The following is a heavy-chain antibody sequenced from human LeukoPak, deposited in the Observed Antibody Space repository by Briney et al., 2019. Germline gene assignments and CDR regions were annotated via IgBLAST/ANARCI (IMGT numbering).Heavy chain of an antibody. CDR2: ISYDGSNK. V-gene: IGHV3-30*04. D-gene: IGHD3-9*01. Sequence: GGSLRLSCAASGFTFSSYAMHWVRQAPGKGLERVAVISYDGSNKYYADSVKGRFTISRDNSKNTLYLQMNSLRAEDTAVYYCARTLAGSDILTGYPGYWGQGTLVTVSS. CDR3: ARTLAGSDILTGYPGY. CDR1: GFTFSSYA. J-gene: IGHJ4*02.